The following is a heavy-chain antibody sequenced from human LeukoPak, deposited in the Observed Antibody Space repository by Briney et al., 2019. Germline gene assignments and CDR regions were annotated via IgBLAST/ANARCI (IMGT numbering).Heavy chain of an antibody. CDR2: IKQDGSEK. CDR3: ARRLGDYYYYGMDV. Sequence: GGSLRLSCAASGFTFSSYWMSWVRQDPGKGLEWVANIKQDGSEKYYVDSVKGRFTISRDNAKNSLYLQMNSLRAEDTAVYYCARRLGDYYYYGMDVWGKGTTVTVSS. V-gene: IGHV3-7*03. J-gene: IGHJ6*04. D-gene: IGHD4-11*01. CDR1: GFTFSSYW.